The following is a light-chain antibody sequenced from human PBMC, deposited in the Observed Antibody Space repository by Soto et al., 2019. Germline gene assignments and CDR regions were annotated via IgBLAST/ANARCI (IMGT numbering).Light chain of an antibody. V-gene: IGLV1-51*01. Sequence: QSVLTQPPSVSAAPGQKVTISCSGSSSNIGNNYVSWYQQVPGTAPKHLIYDNNKRPSGIPDRFSGSKSGTSATLGITGLQTGDEADYYCGTWDSSLSAVVFGGGTKVTVL. CDR3: GTWDSSLSAVV. CDR2: DNN. J-gene: IGLJ2*01. CDR1: SSNIGNNY.